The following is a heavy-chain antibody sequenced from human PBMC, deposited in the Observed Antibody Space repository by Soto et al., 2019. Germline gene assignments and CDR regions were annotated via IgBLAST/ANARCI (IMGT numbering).Heavy chain of an antibody. D-gene: IGHD3-10*01. CDR1: GYTFTSYY. CDR2: INPSGGST. V-gene: IGHV1-46*03. J-gene: IGHJ4*02. CDR3: ARGTMVRGVAQLDDY. Sequence: ASVKVSCKASGYTFTSYYMHWVRQAPGQGLEWMGIINPSGGSTSYAQKFQGRVTMTRDTSTSTVYMELSSLRSEDTAVYYCARGTMVRGVAQLDDYWGQGTLVTVSS.